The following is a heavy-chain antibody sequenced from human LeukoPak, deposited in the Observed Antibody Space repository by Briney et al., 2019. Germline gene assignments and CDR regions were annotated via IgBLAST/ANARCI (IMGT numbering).Heavy chain of an antibody. CDR1: GGTFDSYA. V-gene: IGHV1-69*04. CDR3: ASPEGRYFDWLLWAY. CDR2: IIPLLDIV. D-gene: IGHD3-9*01. J-gene: IGHJ4*02. Sequence: ASVKVSCKASGGTFDSYAISWVRQAPGQGLEWMGRIIPLLDIVNYAQNFQGRVTITADKSTSTAYMELSSLRSDDTAVYYCASPEGRYFDWLLWAYWGQGTLVTVSS.